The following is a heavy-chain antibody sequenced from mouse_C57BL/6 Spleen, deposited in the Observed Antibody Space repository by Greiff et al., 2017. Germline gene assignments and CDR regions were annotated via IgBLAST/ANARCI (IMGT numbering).Heavy chain of an antibody. CDR3: ARDYSSYVDY. V-gene: IGHV1-80*01. CDR2: IYPGDGDP. D-gene: IGHD2-12*01. J-gene: IGHJ4*01. Sequence: QVHVKQSGAELVKPGASVTISCTASGYAFSSYWMNWVKQRPGKGLEWIGRIYPGDGDPNYNGKFKGKATLTADKSSSTAYMQLSILTSEDSAFYFCARDYSSYVDYGGQGASVTVSS. CDR1: GYAFSSYW.